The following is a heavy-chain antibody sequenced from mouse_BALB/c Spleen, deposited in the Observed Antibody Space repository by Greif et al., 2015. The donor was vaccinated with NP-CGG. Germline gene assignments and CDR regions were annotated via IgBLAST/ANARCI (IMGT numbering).Heavy chain of an antibody. CDR3: TRSGYYAMDY. J-gene: IGHJ4*01. D-gene: IGHD3-1*01. Sequence: QVQLQQSGAELVKPGASVKLSCKASGYTFTSYYMYWVKQRPGQGLEWIGEINPSNGGTNFNEKFKSKATLTVDKSSSTAYMQLSSLTSEDSAVYYCTRSGYYAMDYWVQGTSVTVSS. CDR1: GYTFTSYY. CDR2: INPSNGGT. V-gene: IGHV1S81*02.